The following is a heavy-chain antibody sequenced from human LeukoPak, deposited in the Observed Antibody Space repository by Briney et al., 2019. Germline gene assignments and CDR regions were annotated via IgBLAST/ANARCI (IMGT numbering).Heavy chain of an antibody. J-gene: IGHJ3*02. D-gene: IGHD3-10*01. V-gene: IGHV1-3*01. Sequence: GASVKVSCMASGYTFTSYVMHWVRQALGQRREWMGWINAGNGNTKYSQKLQGRVTITRDTSASTSYMELSSLRSEDTAVYYCAVEVLLKARGAFDIWGQGTMVTVSS. CDR2: INAGNGNT. CDR3: AVEVLLKARGAFDI. CDR1: GYTFTSYV.